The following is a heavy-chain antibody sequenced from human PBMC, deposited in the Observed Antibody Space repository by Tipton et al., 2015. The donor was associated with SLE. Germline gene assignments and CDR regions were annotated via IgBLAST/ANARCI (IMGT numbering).Heavy chain of an antibody. CDR1: GFAVNSNY. Sequence: GSLRLSCAASGFAVNSNYMSWVRQVPGKGLEWVSVTFSDGSTFYADSVKGRFTISRDNSKNTLDLQMNSLRAEDTAVYYCARDPTGDIVLWLWGQGTTVTVSS. J-gene: IGHJ6*02. CDR3: ARDPTGDIVLWL. V-gene: IGHV3-66*01. CDR2: TFSDGST. D-gene: IGHD2-8*02.